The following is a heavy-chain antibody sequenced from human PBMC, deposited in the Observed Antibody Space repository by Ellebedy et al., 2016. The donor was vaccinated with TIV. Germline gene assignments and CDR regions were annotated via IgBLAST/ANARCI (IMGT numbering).Heavy chain of an antibody. CDR3: AKEGGTGVAGTVDY. CDR1: GFTLRDSG. D-gene: IGHD6-13*01. J-gene: IGHJ4*02. CDR2: ISNDGSHK. V-gene: IGHV3-30*18. Sequence: GGSLRLXXVVSGFTLRDSGMHWVSQAPGKWLECVAVISNDGSHKHYADFVKGRFTISRDYAKNSLYLQMNSLRVEDTALYYCAKEGGTGVAGTVDYWGQGTLVTVSS.